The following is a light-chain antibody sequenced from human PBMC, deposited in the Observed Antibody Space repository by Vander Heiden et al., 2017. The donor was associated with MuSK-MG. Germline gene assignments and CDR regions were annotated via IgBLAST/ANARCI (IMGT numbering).Light chain of an antibody. J-gene: IGKJ2*01. Sequence: DIQMTQSPSSLAASVGDRVTITCRASQSISSYLNWYQQKPGEAPRLLISAASSLQSGVPPRFRGSGSGTDFTLTITMLQPEDFATYYCQQSDSPPRTFGQGTKLEIK. CDR2: AAS. CDR3: QQSDSPPRT. CDR1: QSISSY. V-gene: IGKV1-39*01.